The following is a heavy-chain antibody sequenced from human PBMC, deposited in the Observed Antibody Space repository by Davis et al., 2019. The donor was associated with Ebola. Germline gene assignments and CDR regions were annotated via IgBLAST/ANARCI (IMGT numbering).Heavy chain of an antibody. Sequence: SETLSLTCAVYGGSFSGYYWSWIRQPPGKGLEWIGEIYHSGSTNYNPSLKSRVTISVDTSKNQFSLKLSSVTAADTAVYYCARRRIAARPIDYWGQGTLVTVSS. J-gene: IGHJ4*02. CDR2: IYHSGST. CDR3: ARRRIAARPIDY. D-gene: IGHD6-6*01. CDR1: GGSFSGYY. V-gene: IGHV4-34*01.